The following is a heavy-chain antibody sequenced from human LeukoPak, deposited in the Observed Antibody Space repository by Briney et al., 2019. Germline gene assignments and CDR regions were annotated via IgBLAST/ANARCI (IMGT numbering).Heavy chain of an antibody. CDR3: AGKRDPEGAFDI. CDR1: DGSITTYY. D-gene: IGHD1-14*01. V-gene: IGHV4-4*07. Sequence: SETLSLTCSVSDGSITTYYWSWIRQPAGKGLEWIGRMYGSGTPNYSPSLNSRVTMSVDKSKNQFSLKLSSVTAADTAVYYCAGKRDPEGAFDIWGQGTMVTVSS. CDR2: MYGSGTP. J-gene: IGHJ3*02.